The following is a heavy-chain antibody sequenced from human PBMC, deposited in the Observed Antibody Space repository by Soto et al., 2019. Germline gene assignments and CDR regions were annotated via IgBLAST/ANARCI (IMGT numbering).Heavy chain of an antibody. CDR3: ARLRWETENNWFHP. J-gene: IGHJ5*02. CDR2: IYHSGST. Sequence: VSGDSINSVDHYWSWIRQPPGKGLEWMGYIYHSGSTHYNPSLNSRLTISIDTSTNRFSLNLTSVTAADTAVYFCARLRWETENNWFHPWGKGALVTVS. D-gene: IGHD1-26*01. CDR1: GDSINSVDHY. V-gene: IGHV4-30-4*01.